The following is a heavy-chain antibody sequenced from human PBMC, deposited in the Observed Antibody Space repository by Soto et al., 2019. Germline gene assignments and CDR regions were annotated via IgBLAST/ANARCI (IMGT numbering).Heavy chain of an antibody. CDR1: GFTVSSHY. J-gene: IGHJ4*02. Sequence: EVQLVETGGGLIQPGGSLRLSCAASGFTVSSHYMSWVRQAPGKGLEWVSVIYSGGSTYYADSVKGRFTISRDNSKNTLYLQMNSLRAEDTAVYYCARGSGYSYGYVDYWGQGTLVTVSS. CDR2: IYSGGST. D-gene: IGHD5-18*01. CDR3: ARGSGYSYGYVDY. V-gene: IGHV3-53*02.